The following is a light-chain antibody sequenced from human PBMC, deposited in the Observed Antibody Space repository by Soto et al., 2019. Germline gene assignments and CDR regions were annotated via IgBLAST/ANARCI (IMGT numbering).Light chain of an antibody. Sequence: EIVMTQSPATLSVSPGERATLSCRASQSVSNSYLAWYQQKPGQAPRLLIYDTSNRAAAIPDRFSGSGSGTDFTLTISRLEPEDFAVYECQQYGSSPITFGQGTRLEIK. CDR1: QSVSNSY. J-gene: IGKJ5*01. V-gene: IGKV3-20*01. CDR2: DTS. CDR3: QQYGSSPIT.